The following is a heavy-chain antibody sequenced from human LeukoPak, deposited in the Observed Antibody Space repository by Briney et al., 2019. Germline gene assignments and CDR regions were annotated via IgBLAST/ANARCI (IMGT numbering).Heavy chain of an antibody. D-gene: IGHD3-10*01. V-gene: IGHV3-30*18. Sequence: GGSLRLSCAASGVTFSGYSMNWVRQAPGKGLEWVAVISYDGSNKYYADSVKGRFTISRDNSKNTLYLQMNSLRAEDTAVYYCAKDAYGSGAREMDVWGQGTTVTVSS. J-gene: IGHJ6*02. CDR1: GVTFSGYS. CDR3: AKDAYGSGAREMDV. CDR2: ISYDGSNK.